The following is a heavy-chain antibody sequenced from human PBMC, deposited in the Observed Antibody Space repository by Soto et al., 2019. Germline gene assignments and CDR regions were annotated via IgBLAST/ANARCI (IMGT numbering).Heavy chain of an antibody. CDR3: AREGRQQLVPFDY. D-gene: IGHD6-13*01. CDR1: GFTFSSYW. J-gene: IGHJ4*02. V-gene: IGHV3-74*01. Sequence: GSLRLSCAASGFTFSSYWMHWVRQAPGKGLVWVSRINSDGSSTSYADSVKGRFTISRDNAKNTLYLQMNGLRAEDTAVYYCAREGRQQLVPFDYWGRGTLVTVSS. CDR2: INSDGSST.